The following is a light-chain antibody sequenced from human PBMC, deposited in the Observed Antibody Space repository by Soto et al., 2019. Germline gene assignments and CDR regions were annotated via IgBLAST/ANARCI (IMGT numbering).Light chain of an antibody. CDR3: GTWDTSLSAGV. CDR2: DNY. Sequence: QAVVTQPPSVSAAPGQKVTISCSGSNSNIGNNYVAWYRQVPGTVLKLLIHDNYKRASGIPARFSASKSGTSATLGITGLQTGDEADYYCGTWDTSLSAGVFGGGTKVTVL. CDR1: NSNIGNNY. V-gene: IGLV1-51*01. J-gene: IGLJ2*01.